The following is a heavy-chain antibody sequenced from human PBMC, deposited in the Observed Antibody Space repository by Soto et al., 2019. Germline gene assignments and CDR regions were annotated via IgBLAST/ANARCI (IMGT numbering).Heavy chain of an antibody. Sequence: GGSLRLSCAASGFTVSSNDMSWVRQAPGKGLEWVSVIYSGGSTYYADSVKGSFTISRDNSKNTLYLQMNSLRSEDTAVYYCARDLSSDYGIYVWGQGTMVTVSS. V-gene: IGHV3-66*01. CDR1: GFTVSSND. CDR2: IYSGGST. J-gene: IGHJ6*02. CDR3: ARDLSSDYGIYV.